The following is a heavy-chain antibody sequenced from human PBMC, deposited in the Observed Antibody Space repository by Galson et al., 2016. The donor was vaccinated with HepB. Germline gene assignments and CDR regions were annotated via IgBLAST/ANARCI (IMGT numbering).Heavy chain of an antibody. V-gene: IGHV3-30*16. CDR1: GYTFTGHY. Sequence: SCKASGYTFTGHYMHWVRQAPGQGLEWVAGISYDGSNKDYADSVKGRFTISRDNSKNTLYLQMNSLRAEDTAIYYCAKPYYVYWSGYSEGGHFDYWGQGTLVTVSS. D-gene: IGHD3-3*01. CDR3: AKPYYVYWSGYSEGGHFDY. J-gene: IGHJ4*02. CDR2: ISYDGSNK.